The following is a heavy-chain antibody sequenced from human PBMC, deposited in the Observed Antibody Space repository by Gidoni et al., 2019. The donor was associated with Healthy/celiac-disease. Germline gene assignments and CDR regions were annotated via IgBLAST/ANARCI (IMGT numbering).Heavy chain of an antibody. CDR3: AKDHMKTAFDY. CDR2: ISWDGGST. J-gene: IGHJ4*02. V-gene: IGHV3-43*01. D-gene: IGHD2-21*01. Sequence: EVQLVESGGVVVQPGGSLRLSCAASGFTFDDYGMHWVRQAPGKGLEWVSLISWDGGSTYYADSVKGRFTISRDNSKNSLYPQMNSLRTEDTALYYCAKDHMKTAFDYWGQGTLVTVSS. CDR1: GFTFDDYG.